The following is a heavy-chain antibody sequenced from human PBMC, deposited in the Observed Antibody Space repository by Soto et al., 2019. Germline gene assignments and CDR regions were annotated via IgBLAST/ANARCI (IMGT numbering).Heavy chain of an antibody. CDR2: IDWDDDK. V-gene: IGHV2-70*11. J-gene: IGHJ6*02. CDR1: GFSLSTSAMC. D-gene: IGHD6-6*01. CDR3: ARIRCLSCSAARPGNYFYYGMDV. Sequence: TLVNPTQTLTLTCTFSGFSLSTSAMCVSWIRQPPGKALEWLARIDWDDDKYYSTSLKTRLTISKDTSKNQGVLTMTNMDPVDTATYYCARIRCLSCSAARPGNYFYYGMDVWGEGSTVTVS.